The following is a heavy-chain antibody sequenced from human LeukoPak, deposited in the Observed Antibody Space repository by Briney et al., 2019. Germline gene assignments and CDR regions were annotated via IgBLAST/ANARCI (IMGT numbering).Heavy chain of an antibody. CDR3: ARDPTYYYDSSGYPRAPLSVDY. Sequence: GGSLRLSCAASGFTFSTYSMHWVRQAPGKGLESVSSISSSSSYIYYADSMKGRFTISRDNAKNSLYLQMNSLRAEDTAVYYCARDPTYYYDSSGYPRAPLSVDYWGQGTLVTVSS. V-gene: IGHV3-21*01. CDR1: GFTFSTYS. J-gene: IGHJ4*02. CDR2: ISSSSSYI. D-gene: IGHD3-22*01.